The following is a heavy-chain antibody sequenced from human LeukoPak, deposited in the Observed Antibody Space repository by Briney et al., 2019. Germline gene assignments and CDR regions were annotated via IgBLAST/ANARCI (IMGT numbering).Heavy chain of an antibody. CDR2: ISSSGSTI. V-gene: IGHV3-11*01. J-gene: IGHJ4*02. CDR1: GFTFSDYY. CDR3: AKDNSPFLRFLDY. Sequence: GGSLRLSCAASGFTFSDYYMSWIRQAPGKGLEWVSYISSSGSTIYYADSVKGRFTISRDNSKNTLYLQMNSLRAEDTAVYYCAKDNSPFLRFLDYWGQGTLVTVSS. D-gene: IGHD3-3*01.